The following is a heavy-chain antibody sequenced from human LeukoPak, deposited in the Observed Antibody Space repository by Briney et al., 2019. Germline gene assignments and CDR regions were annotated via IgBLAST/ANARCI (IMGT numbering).Heavy chain of an antibody. CDR3: ARDYPYSSGWYGFFDY. D-gene: IGHD6-19*01. J-gene: IGHJ4*02. CDR1: GFTFSSYS. CDR2: ISSSSSYI. Sequence: GGSLRLSCAASGFTFSSYSMNWVRQAPGKGLEWVSSISSSSSYIYYADSVKGRFTISRDNAKNSLYLQMNSLRAEDTAVYYCARDYPYSSGWYGFFDYWGQGTLVTVSS. V-gene: IGHV3-21*01.